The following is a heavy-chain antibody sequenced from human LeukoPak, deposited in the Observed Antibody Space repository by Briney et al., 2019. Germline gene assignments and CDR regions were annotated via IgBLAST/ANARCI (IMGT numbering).Heavy chain of an antibody. CDR2: ISSSGSTI. J-gene: IGHJ1*01. CDR1: GFTLSDYY. V-gene: IGHV3-11*01. D-gene: IGHD3-10*01. Sequence: GGSLRLSCAASGFTLSDYYMSWIRQAPGKGLEWVSYISSSGSTIYYADSVKGRFTISRDNAKNSLYLQMNSLRAEDTAVYYCARDMVPGAAEEYFQHWGQGTLVTVSS. CDR3: ARDMVPGAAEEYFQH.